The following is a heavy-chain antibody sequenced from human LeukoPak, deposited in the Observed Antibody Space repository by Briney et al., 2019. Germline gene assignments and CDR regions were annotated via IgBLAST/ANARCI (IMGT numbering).Heavy chain of an antibody. Sequence: GSLRLSCAASGFIVSTNYMSWVRQPPGKGLEWIGEINHSGSTNYNPSLKSRVTISVDTSKNQFSLKLSSVTAADTAVYYCASSVVVAATRRGFVGWGQGTLVTVSS. CDR3: ASSVVVAATRRGFVG. V-gene: IGHV4-34*01. J-gene: IGHJ4*02. CDR1: GFIVSTNY. CDR2: INHSGST. D-gene: IGHD2-15*01.